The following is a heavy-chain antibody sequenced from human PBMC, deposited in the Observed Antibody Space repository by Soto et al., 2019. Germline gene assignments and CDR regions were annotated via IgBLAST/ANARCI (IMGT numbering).Heavy chain of an antibody. J-gene: IGHJ4*02. Sequence: EVQLLESGGGFVQPGGSLRLSCTASGFTFSSHAMTWVRQAPGKGLEWVSGLSDSGDSIYYADSVKGRFTISRDNSMNTLYLQMNTLRAEDTAIYYCAKVSSSWYAGFFDLWGQGTLVTVSS. D-gene: IGHD6-13*01. V-gene: IGHV3-23*01. CDR3: AKVSSSWYAGFFDL. CDR2: LSDSGDSI. CDR1: GFTFSSHA.